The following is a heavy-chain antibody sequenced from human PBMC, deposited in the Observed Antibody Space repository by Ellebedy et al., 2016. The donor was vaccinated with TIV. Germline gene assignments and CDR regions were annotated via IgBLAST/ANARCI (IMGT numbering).Heavy chain of an antibody. Sequence: ASVKVSCXASAYTLSNYGISWLRQVPGQGLEWMGWVNTHKGNINYAPKFRGRLTLTIDTSTSTVYMELMSLASDDTAVYFCTRDDRFSGSYYSAYFQYWGQGTLVTVSS. CDR3: TRDDRFSGSYYSAYFQY. CDR2: VNTHKGNI. V-gene: IGHV1-18*01. CDR1: AYTLSNYG. J-gene: IGHJ1*01. D-gene: IGHD1-26*01.